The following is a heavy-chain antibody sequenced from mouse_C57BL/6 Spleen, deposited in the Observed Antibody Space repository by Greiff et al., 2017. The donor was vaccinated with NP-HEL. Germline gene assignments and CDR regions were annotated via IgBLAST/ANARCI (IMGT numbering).Heavy chain of an antibody. D-gene: IGHD1-1*01. J-gene: IGHJ4*01. CDR3: AREGDYGDAMDY. CDR1: GFTFSSYA. Sequence: EVHLVESGGGLVKPGGSLKLSCAASGFTFSSYAMSWVRQTPEKRLEWVATISDGGSYTYYPDNVKGRFTISRDNAKNNLYLQMSHLKSEDTAMYYCAREGDYGDAMDYWGQGTSVTVSS. CDR2: ISDGGSYT. V-gene: IGHV5-4*01.